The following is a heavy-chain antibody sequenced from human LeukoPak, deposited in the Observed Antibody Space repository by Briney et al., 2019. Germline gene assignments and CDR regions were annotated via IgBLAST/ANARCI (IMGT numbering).Heavy chain of an antibody. J-gene: IGHJ4*02. D-gene: IGHD6-13*01. CDR3: VKFEQLAYYFDY. V-gene: IGHV3-64D*06. CDR2: ISSNGGST. CDR1: GFTFSSYA. Sequence: SGRSLRLSCSASGFTFSSYAMHWVRQAPGKGLGYVSAISSNGGSTYYADSVKGRFTISRDNSKNTLYLQMSSLRAEDTAVYYCVKFEQLAYYFDYWGQGTLVTVSS.